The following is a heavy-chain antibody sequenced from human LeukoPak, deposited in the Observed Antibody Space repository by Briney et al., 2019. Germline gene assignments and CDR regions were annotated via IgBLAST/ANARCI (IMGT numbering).Heavy chain of an antibody. Sequence: ASVKVSCKASGYTFTSFDFNWVRQATGQGLEWMGWMKSNNGHTGYAQKFQGRVTMTRDTSVSTAYMELSSLTFEDTAVYYCARGPPNWGMVGYWGQGTLVTVSS. CDR3: ARGPPNWGMVGY. J-gene: IGHJ4*02. D-gene: IGHD7-27*01. CDR1: GYTFTSFD. V-gene: IGHV1-8*01. CDR2: MKSNNGHT.